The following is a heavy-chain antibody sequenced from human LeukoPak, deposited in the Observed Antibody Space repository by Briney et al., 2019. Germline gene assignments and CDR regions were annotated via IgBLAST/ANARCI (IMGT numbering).Heavy chain of an antibody. V-gene: IGHV4-34*01. CDR3: AREGVFWSGPYYYYGMDV. CDR2: INHSGST. J-gene: IGHJ6*02. CDR1: GGSFSGYY. Sequence: SETLSLTCAVYGGSFSGYYWSWIRQPPGKGLEWIGEINHSGSTNYNPSLKSRVTISVDTSKNQFSLKLSSVTAADTAVYYCAREGVFWSGPYYYYGMDVWGQGTTVTVSS. D-gene: IGHD3-3*01.